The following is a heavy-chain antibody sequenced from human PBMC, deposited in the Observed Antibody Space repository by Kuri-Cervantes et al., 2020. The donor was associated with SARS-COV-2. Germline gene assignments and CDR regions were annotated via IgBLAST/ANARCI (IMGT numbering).Heavy chain of an antibody. CDR1: GFTFNNYE. CDR3: ARDLEQQLYLCPDY. J-gene: IGHJ4*02. D-gene: IGHD6-13*01. CDR2: ISSSGSII. Sequence: GESLKISCAASGFTFNNYEMNWVRQAPGKGLEWVSYISSSGSIIYYADSVKGRFTISRDNSKNTLYLQMNSLRAEDTAVYYCARDLEQQLYLCPDYWGQGTLVTVSS. V-gene: IGHV3-48*03.